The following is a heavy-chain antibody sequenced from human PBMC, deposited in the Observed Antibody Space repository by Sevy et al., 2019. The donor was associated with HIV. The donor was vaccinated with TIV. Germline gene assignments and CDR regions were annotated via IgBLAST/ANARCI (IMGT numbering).Heavy chain of an antibody. J-gene: IGHJ5*02. V-gene: IGHV1-2*02. CDR2: INPNSGDT. D-gene: IGHD3-3*01. CDR1: GYTFTDYY. CDR3: ARDGGRITIFGLVTLANWFDP. Sequence: ASVKVSCKASGYTFTDYYIHWVRQAPGQGLEWMGWINPNSGDTNYAQKFQGRVTMTRATSISTAYMELSSLISDDTAVYFCARDGGRITIFGLVTLANWFDPWGQGTLVTVSS.